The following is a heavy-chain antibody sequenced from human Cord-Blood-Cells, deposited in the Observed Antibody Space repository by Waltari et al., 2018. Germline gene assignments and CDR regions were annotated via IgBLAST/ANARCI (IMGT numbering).Heavy chain of an antibody. D-gene: IGHD3-10*01. CDR3: ARSAGTIDFDY. Sequence: QVQLVESGGGVVQPGRSLRLSCAASGFTFSSYAMHWVRQAPGKGLEWVAVISYDGSKKYYADSVKGRFTISRDNSKNTLYLQMNSLRAEDTAVYYCARSAGTIDFDYWGQGTLVTVSS. J-gene: IGHJ4*02. CDR2: ISYDGSKK. CDR1: GFTFSSYA. V-gene: IGHV3-30-3*01.